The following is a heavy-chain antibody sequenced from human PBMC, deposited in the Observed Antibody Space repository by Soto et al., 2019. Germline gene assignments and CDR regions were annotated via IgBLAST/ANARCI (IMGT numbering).Heavy chain of an antibody. CDR3: ARSGYYYDSSGYYYRPFDY. V-gene: IGHV4-59*08. J-gene: IGHJ4*02. Sequence: QVQLQESGPGLVKPSETLSLTCTVSGGSISSYYWSWIRQPPGKGLEWIGYIYYSGSTNYNPSLKRRVTISVDTSKNQFSLKLSSVTAADTAVYYCARSGYYYDSSGYYYRPFDYWGQGTLVTVSS. CDR1: GGSISSYY. CDR2: IYYSGST. D-gene: IGHD3-22*01.